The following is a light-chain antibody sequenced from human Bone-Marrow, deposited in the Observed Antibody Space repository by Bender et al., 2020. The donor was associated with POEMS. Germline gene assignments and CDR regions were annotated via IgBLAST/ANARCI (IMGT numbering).Light chain of an antibody. V-gene: IGLV2-14*01. J-gene: IGLJ3*02. CDR3: SSYTRTTTLV. CDR1: NNDIGGFNY. CDR2: EVT. Sequence: SALTQPASVSGSPGQSITISCTGTNNDIGGFNYVSWYQQHPGKAPKLVIFEVTNRPSGVSDRFSGSKSGNTASLTISGLQPEDEAHYYCSSYTRTTTLVFGGGTILTVL.